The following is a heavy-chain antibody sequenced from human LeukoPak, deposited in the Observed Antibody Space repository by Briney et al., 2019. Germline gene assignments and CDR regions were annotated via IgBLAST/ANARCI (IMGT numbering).Heavy chain of an antibody. CDR1: GGSISANY. V-gene: IGHV4-4*07. D-gene: IGHD3-22*01. CDR2: IYSSGST. J-gene: IGHJ4*02. Sequence: SETLSLTCTVSGGSISANYWIWMRQSAGKGLEYIGRIYSSGSTNYNPSLKSRVTMSVDTSKNQFSLKLSSVTAADTAVYYCARHGGYHSPIDYWGQGTLVTVSS. CDR3: ARHGGYHSPIDY.